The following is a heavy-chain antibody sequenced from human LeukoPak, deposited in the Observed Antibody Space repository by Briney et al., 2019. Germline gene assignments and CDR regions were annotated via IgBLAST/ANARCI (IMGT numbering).Heavy chain of an antibody. CDR2: MNPNSGNT. Sequence: ASVKVSCKASGYTFTSYDINWVRQATGQGLEWMGWMNPNSGNTGYAQKFQGRVTMTRNTSISTAYMELSSLRSEDTAVYYCARDCVTTTLYYYYYMDVWGKGTTVTVSS. CDR1: GYTFTSYD. V-gene: IGHV1-8*01. D-gene: IGHD4-17*01. J-gene: IGHJ6*03. CDR3: ARDCVTTTLYYYYYMDV.